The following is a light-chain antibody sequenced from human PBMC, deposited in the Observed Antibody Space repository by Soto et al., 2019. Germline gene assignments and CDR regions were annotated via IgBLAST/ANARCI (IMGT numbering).Light chain of an antibody. J-gene: IGKJ3*01. V-gene: IGKV3-20*01. CDR3: QQYDGSPPFT. CDR1: QSVSRSY. CDR2: GAS. Sequence: EIVLTQSPGTLSLSPGERATLSCRASQSVSRSYLAWYQQKPGQAPRPLIYGASSRATGIPDRFSGSGSGTDFTLTISKLEPEDSAVYYCQQYDGSPPFTFGPGTKVDIK.